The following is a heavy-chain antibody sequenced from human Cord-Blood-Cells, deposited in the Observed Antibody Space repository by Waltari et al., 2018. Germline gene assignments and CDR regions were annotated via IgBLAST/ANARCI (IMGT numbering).Heavy chain of an antibody. Sequence: EVQLVESGGGLVKPGGSLRLSCAASGFTFSNAWMSWVRQAPGKGLEWVGHIKSKTDGGTTDYAAPVKGRFTISRDDSKNTLYLQMNSLKTEDTAVYYCTTDNWNYYYYGMDVWGQGTTVTVSS. CDR2: IKSKTDGGTT. CDR3: TTDNWNYYYYGMDV. J-gene: IGHJ6*02. D-gene: IGHD1-20*01. V-gene: IGHV3-15*01. CDR1: GFTFSNAW.